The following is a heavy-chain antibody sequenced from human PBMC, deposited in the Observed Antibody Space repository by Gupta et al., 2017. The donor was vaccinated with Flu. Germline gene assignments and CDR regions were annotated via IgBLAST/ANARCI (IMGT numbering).Heavy chain of an antibody. D-gene: IGHD3-3*01. Sequence: EVQLLESGGNLVQPGGSLRLSCAASGFTFSSYAMTWVRQAPGKGLEYVSSISESDGSTYYADSVRGRFTISRDNSKNTLYLQMNSLRAEDTALYYCVKDRLRGVNYWGQGTLVTVSS. CDR3: VKDRLRGVNY. CDR2: ISESDGST. J-gene: IGHJ4*02. CDR1: GFTFSSYA. V-gene: IGHV3-23*01.